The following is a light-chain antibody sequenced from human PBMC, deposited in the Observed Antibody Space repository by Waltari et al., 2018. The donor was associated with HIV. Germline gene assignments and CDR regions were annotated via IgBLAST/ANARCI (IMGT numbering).Light chain of an antibody. CDR3: LLSYSGGPWV. Sequence: QAVVTQEPSLTVSPGDTVTLTCGSSTGAVTSGHYPYWFQQKPGQAPTTVIYATKNKPSWTPARFSGSLVGDKAALTLSGAQPEDEADYYCLLSYSGGPWVFGGGTKLTVL. CDR1: TGAVTSGHY. J-gene: IGLJ3*02. CDR2: ATK. V-gene: IGLV7-46*01.